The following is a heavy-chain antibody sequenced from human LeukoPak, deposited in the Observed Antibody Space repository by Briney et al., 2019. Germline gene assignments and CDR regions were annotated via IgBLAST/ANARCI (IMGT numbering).Heavy chain of an antibody. CDR3: ARDTSIGMVRGLISNGLDV. CDR2: IYYSGTT. CDR1: GGSISGYY. Sequence: SETLSLTCSVSGGSISGYYWSWIRQPPGKGLEWIGYIYYSGTTIYNPSLKSRLTISLDTSKNQFSLNLSSVTAADTAVYYCARDTSIGMVRGLISNGLDVWGQGTTVTVSS. D-gene: IGHD3-10*01. J-gene: IGHJ6*02. V-gene: IGHV4-59*12.